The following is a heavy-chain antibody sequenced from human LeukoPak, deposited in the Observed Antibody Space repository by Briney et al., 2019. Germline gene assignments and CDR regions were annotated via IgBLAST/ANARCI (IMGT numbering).Heavy chain of an antibody. Sequence: GESLKISCXGSGYSFTSYWIGWVRQMPGKGLEWMGIIYPGGSDTRYSPSFQGQVTISADKSISTAYLQWSSLKASDTAIYYFAKISDTGGYYGDYWGQGTLVTVSS. J-gene: IGHJ4*02. CDR2: IYPGGSDT. CDR3: AKISDTGGYYGDY. V-gene: IGHV5-51*01. CDR1: GYSFTSYW. D-gene: IGHD3-22*01.